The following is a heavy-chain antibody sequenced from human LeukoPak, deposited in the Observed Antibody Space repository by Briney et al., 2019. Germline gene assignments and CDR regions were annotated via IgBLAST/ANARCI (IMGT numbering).Heavy chain of an antibody. CDR3: TAVLSSNRYNLCDN. D-gene: IGHD6-13*01. Sequence: GGSLRLSCAASGFTFSRYWMHWVRQAPGKGLMWVSRISPDGSTTLYADSVKGRFTISRDNAKNTLYLQMNSLGAEDTAVYYCTAVLSSNRYNLCDNWGQGTLVTVSS. V-gene: IGHV3-74*03. CDR2: ISPDGSTT. CDR1: GFTFSRYW. J-gene: IGHJ4*02.